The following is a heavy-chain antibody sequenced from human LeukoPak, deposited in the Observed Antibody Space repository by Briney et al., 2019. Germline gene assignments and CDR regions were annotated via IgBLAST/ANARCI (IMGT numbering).Heavy chain of an antibody. CDR1: GGSFSGYY. CDR3: ARPYRGRGAFDY. Sequence: SETLSLTCAVYGGSFSGYYWSWIRQPPGKGLEWIGEINHSGSTNYNPSLKSRVTISVDTSKNQFSLKLSSVTAADTAVYYCARPYRGRGAFDYWGQGTLVTVSS. CDR2: INHSGST. D-gene: IGHD3-10*01. J-gene: IGHJ4*02. V-gene: IGHV4-34*01.